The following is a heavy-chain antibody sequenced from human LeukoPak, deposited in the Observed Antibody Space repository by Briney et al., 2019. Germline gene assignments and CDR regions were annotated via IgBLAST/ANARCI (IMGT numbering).Heavy chain of an antibody. D-gene: IGHD2-15*01. CDR3: ARSVVAAIGGWFDP. V-gene: IGHV4-30-2*01. CDR2: IYHSGST. CDR1: GGSFSGYS. Sequence: SETLSLTCAVYGGSFSGYSWSWIRQPPGKGLEWIGYIYHSGSTYCNPSLKSRVTISVDRSKNQFSLKLSSVTAADTAVYYCARSVVAAIGGWFDPWGQGTLVTVSS. J-gene: IGHJ5*02.